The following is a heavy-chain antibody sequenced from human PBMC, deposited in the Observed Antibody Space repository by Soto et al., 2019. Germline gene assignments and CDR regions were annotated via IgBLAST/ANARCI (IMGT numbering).Heavy chain of an antibody. V-gene: IGHV3-74*01. Sequence: PGGSLRLSCAASGFPFSNYWMHWVRQSPGKGLVWVSRINSDETITSYADSVKGRFTISRDSAKNTLYLQMSSLRVEDTALYYCVCFECGRTAVVTAMEANDYWGQGTLVTVSS. CDR2: INSDETIT. CDR1: GFPFSNYW. D-gene: IGHD2-21*02. CDR3: VCFECGRTAVVTAMEANDY. J-gene: IGHJ4*02.